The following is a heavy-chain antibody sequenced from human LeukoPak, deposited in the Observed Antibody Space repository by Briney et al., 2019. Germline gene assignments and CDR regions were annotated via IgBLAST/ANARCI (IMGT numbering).Heavy chain of an antibody. J-gene: IGHJ5*02. CDR1: GFTFSSYA. V-gene: IGHV3-30-3*01. CDR3: ARGVGLWVGDNWFDP. Sequence: ERSLRLSCAASGFTFSSYAMHWVRQAPGKGLEWVAVISYDGSNKYYADSVKGRFTISRDNSKNTLYLQMNSLRAEDTAVYYCARGVGLWVGDNWFDPWGQGTLVTVSS. CDR2: ISYDGSNK. D-gene: IGHD3-10*01.